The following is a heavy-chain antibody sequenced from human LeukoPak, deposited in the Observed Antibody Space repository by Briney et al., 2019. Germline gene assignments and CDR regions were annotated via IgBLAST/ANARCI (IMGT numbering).Heavy chain of an antibody. J-gene: IGHJ6*03. D-gene: IGHD3-10*01. CDR1: GVSLNGYY. Sequence: PSETLSHPCAVYGVSLNGYYRSWIRQPPPKGLDGIGEINHIGSTHHHPSLTRRVTLSVDTSNKQLSLPLASVTAADTAVYFCARLGSVGYDNYQYMDIWGNGTTVTVSS. CDR3: ARLGSVGYDNYQYMDI. CDR2: INHIGST. V-gene: IGHV4-34*01.